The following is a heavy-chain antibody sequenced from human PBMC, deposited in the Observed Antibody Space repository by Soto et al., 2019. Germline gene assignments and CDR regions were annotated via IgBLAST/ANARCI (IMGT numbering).Heavy chain of an antibody. D-gene: IGHD4-17*01. CDR3: VKPGDYSYLFDY. CDR1: GFTFSSYA. J-gene: IGHJ4*02. V-gene: IGHV3-64D*06. CDR2: ISSNFGST. Sequence: PRGSLRLSCSASGFTFSSYAMHWVRQAPEKGLEYVSAISSNFGSTYYADSVKGRFTISRYNSKNTLYLQMISLRAYYTAVYYFVKPGDYSYLFDYWGRGTLVT.